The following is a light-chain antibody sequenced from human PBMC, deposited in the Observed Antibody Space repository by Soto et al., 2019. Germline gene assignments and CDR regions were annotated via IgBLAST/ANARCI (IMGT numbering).Light chain of an antibody. V-gene: IGLV7-46*01. Sequence: QAVVTQDPSLTVSPGGTVTLTCGSSTGSLTRGQFIYWFQQRPGQAPRTLIYDAYKKHSRTSGRLSGSFSGGKGVLTLSGAQPADDAEYYCALYIGHWVFGAGTKLTVL. CDR3: ALYIGHWV. J-gene: IGLJ3*02. CDR2: DAY. CDR1: TGSLTRGQF.